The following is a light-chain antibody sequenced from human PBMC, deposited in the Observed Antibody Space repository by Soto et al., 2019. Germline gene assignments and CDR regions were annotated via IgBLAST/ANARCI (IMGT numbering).Light chain of an antibody. CDR2: GSD. J-gene: IGLJ3*02. Sequence: QSVLTQPPSVSGTPGQRVIISCSGSTSNIGANPVNWYQQLPGTAPKLLIYGSDRRPSGVPDRFSGSKSATSASLAISGLQSADEDDYYCASWDDSQSGFGLFGGGTKLTVL. CDR1: TSNIGANP. CDR3: ASWDDSQSGFGL. V-gene: IGLV1-44*01.